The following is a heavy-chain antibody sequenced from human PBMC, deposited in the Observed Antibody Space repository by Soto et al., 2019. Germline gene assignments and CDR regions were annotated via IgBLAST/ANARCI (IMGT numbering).Heavy chain of an antibody. Sequence: SSVKVSCKASGCRFIDYFMHWVRRAPGQGRAWMGWINPKSGGTKIAQKFQGRTTMTRDTSINTVIMALSRLTSDDTAVYFCARAYNWTYQGWHVYWGLGTLVTVSS. V-gene: IGHV1-2*02. CDR2: INPKSGGT. D-gene: IGHD1-7*01. CDR3: ARAYNWTYQGWHVY. CDR1: GCRFIDYF. J-gene: IGHJ4*02.